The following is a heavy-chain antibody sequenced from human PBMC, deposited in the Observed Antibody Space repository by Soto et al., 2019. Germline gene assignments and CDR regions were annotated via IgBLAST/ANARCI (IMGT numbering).Heavy chain of an antibody. D-gene: IGHD6-6*01. V-gene: IGHV1-2*02. J-gene: IGHJ6*02. CDR1: GYTFTGYY. CDR3: ARVSSSTDYYYYGMDV. Sequence: ASVKVSCKASGYTFTGYYMHWVRQAPGQGLEWMGWINPNSGGTNYAQKFQGRVTMTRDTSISTAYMELSRLRSDDTAVYYCARVSSSTDYYYYGMDVWGQGTTVT. CDR2: INPNSGGT.